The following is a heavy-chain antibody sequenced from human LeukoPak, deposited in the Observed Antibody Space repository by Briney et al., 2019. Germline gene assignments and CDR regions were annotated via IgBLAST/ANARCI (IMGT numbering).Heavy chain of an antibody. Sequence: ASVKVSCKASGYTFTSYGISWVRQAPGQGLEWMGWISAYNGNTNYAQKFQGRVTMTRDTSISTAYMELSRLRSDDTAVYYCARDKAGPADYWGQGTLVTVSS. CDR3: ARDKAGPADY. CDR1: GYTFTSYG. CDR2: ISAYNGNT. J-gene: IGHJ4*02. V-gene: IGHV1-18*01.